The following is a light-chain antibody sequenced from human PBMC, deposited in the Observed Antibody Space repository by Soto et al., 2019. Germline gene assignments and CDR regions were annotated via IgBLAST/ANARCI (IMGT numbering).Light chain of an antibody. J-gene: IGKJ2*01. CDR1: QSISSY. CDR3: QQYDRWYT. Sequence: DIQMTQSPSSLSASVGDRVTITCRASQSISSYLNWYQQKPGKAPKLLIYAASSLQSGVPSRFSGSGSGTDFTLTISSLQPEDFATYYCQQYDRWYTFGQGTKVDIK. V-gene: IGKV1-39*01. CDR2: AAS.